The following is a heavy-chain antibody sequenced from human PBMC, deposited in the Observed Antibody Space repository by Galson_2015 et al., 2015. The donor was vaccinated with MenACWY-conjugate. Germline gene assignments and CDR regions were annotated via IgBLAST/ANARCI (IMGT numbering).Heavy chain of an antibody. D-gene: IGHD3-10*01. CDR3: AKVRSYGSGSYHFDY. CDR1: GFTFSSYA. CDR2: ISGSGGST. J-gene: IGHJ4*02. V-gene: IGHV3-23*01. Sequence: SLRLSCAASGFTFSSYAMIWVRQAPGKGLEWVSAISGSGGSTYYADSVKGRFTISRDNSKNTLYLQMNSLRAEDTAVYYCAKVRSYGSGSYHFDYWGQGTLVTVSS.